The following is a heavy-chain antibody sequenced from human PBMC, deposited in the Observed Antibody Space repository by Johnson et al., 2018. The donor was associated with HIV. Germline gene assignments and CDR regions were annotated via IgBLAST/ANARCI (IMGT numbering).Heavy chain of an antibody. V-gene: IGHV3-33*08. J-gene: IGHJ3*02. Sequence: QVQLVESGGGLVQPGGSLRLSCAASGFTVSSNYMNWVRQAPGKGLEWVAVIWYDGSNKYYADSVKGRFTISRDNSKNTLYLQMNSLRAEDTAVYYCARHWAAAGRDAFDIWGQGTMVTVSS. D-gene: IGHD6-13*01. CDR3: ARHWAAAGRDAFDI. CDR1: GFTVSSNY. CDR2: IWYDGSNK.